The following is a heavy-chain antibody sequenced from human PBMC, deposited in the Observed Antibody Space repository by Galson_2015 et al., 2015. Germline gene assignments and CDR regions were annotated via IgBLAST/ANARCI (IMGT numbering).Heavy chain of an antibody. D-gene: IGHD6-19*01. Sequence: SVKVSCKASGGTFSSYAISWVRQAPGQGLEWMGGIIPIFGTANYAQKFQGRVTITADESTSTAYMELSSLRSEDTAVYYCASATGIAVAGSPASYYYYGMDVWGQGTTVTVSS. V-gene: IGHV1-69*13. CDR2: IIPIFGTA. J-gene: IGHJ6*02. CDR1: GGTFSSYA. CDR3: ASATGIAVAGSPASYYYYGMDV.